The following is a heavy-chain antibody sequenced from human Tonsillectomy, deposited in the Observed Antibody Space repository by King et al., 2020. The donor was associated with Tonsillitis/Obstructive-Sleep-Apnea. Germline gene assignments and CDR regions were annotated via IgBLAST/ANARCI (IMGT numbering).Heavy chain of an antibody. V-gene: IGHV1-46*01. CDR1: GYTFTSYY. D-gene: IGHD2-15*01. CDR2: INPSGGST. CDR3: AKGMVIDATVDAFDI. J-gene: IGHJ3*02. Sequence: QLVQSGAEVKKPGASVKVSCKASGYTFTSYYMHWVRQAPGQGLEWMGIINPSGGSTSYAQKFQGRVTMTRDTSTSTGYMELSSLRSEDTAVYYCAKGMVIDATVDAFDIWGQGTMVTVSS.